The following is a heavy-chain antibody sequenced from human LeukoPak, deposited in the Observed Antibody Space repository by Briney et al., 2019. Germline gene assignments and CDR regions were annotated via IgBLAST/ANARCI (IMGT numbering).Heavy chain of an antibody. J-gene: IGHJ4*02. Sequence: GGSLRLSCAASGFTFSSYAMSWVRQAPGKGLEWVSAISGSGGSTYYADSVKGRFTISRDNAKNSLYLQMNSLRAEDTAVYYCARMNYISSGWGAPFDYWGQGTLVTVSS. D-gene: IGHD1-7*01. CDR2: ISGSGGST. CDR3: ARMNYISSGWGAPFDY. CDR1: GFTFSSYA. V-gene: IGHV3-23*01.